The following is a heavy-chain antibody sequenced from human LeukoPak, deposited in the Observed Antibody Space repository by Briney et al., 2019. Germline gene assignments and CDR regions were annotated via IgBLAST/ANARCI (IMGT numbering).Heavy chain of an antibody. CDR3: ASTTSGAMYSPWRRGGNAFDI. D-gene: IGHD4/OR15-4a*01. CDR2: IYYSGST. V-gene: IGHV4-30-4*01. Sequence: SETLSLTCAVSGVSISSSNWWSWVRQPPGKGLEWIGYIYYSGSTYYNPSLKSRVTISVDTSKNQFSLKLSSVTAADTAVYYCASTTSGAMYSPWRRGGNAFDIWGQGTMVTVSS. CDR1: GVSISSSNW. J-gene: IGHJ3*02.